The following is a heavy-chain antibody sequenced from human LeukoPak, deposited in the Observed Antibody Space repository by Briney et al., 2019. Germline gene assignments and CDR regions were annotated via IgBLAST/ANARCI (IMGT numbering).Heavy chain of an antibody. CDR3: ARGLSTYYYGSGSHPRTRFDP. Sequence: SETLSLTCAVYGGSFSGYYWSWIRQPPGKGLEWIGEINHSGSTNYNPSLKSRVTISVDTSKNQFSLKLSSVTAADTAVYYCARGLSTYYYGSGSHPRTRFDPWGQGTLVTVSS. D-gene: IGHD3-10*01. J-gene: IGHJ5*02. V-gene: IGHV4-34*01. CDR1: GGSFSGYY. CDR2: INHSGST.